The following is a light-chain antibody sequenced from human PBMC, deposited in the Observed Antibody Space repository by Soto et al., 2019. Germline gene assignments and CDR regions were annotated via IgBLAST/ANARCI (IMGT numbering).Light chain of an antibody. CDR3: SSYTSSGTLV. CDR1: SSDLGNYNY. CDR2: EVS. V-gene: IGLV2-14*01. Sequence: QSALTQPASVSGSPGQSITVSCTGTSSDLGNYNYVSWYQHHPGKAPKLMVYEVSNRPSGVSNRFSGSKSGNTASLTISGLQVEYEAEYYCSSYTSSGTLVFGAGTKRTVL. J-gene: IGLJ1*01.